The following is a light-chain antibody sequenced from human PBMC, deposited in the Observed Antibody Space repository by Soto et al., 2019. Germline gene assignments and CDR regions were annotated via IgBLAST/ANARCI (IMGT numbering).Light chain of an antibody. CDR1: QRINIY. Sequence: DIQMTRWPSSLITSIGYTFTITCRASQRINIYLNWYRQKPGKAPELLIYSASNLQSGVPSRFSGSGSGTDFTLIISRLQPEAIATYCCHQYDNFPTFGQGTLL. CDR3: HQYDNFPT. V-gene: IGKV1-33*01. J-gene: IGKJ5*01. CDR2: SAS.